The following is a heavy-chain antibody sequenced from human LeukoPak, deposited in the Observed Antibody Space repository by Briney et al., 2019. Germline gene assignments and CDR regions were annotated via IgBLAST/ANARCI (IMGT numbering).Heavy chain of an antibody. V-gene: IGHV3-30*18. CDR3: AKDGGYCSGGSCWRGLDY. CDR1: GFTFSSYG. D-gene: IGHD2-15*01. Sequence: PGRSLRLSCAASGFTFSSYGMHWVRQAPGKGLEWVAVISYDGSNKYYADSVKGRFTISRDNSKNTLYLQMNSLRAGDTAVYYCAKDGGYCSGGSCWRGLDYWGQGTLVTVSS. CDR2: ISYDGSNK. J-gene: IGHJ4*02.